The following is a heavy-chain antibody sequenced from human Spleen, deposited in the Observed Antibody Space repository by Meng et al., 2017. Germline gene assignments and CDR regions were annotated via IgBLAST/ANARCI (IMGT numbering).Heavy chain of an antibody. Sequence: GGSLRLSCAASGFTFSSYNMHWVRQTPGEGLVWVSRINTDASSTTYADSVKGRFTISRDNAKNTLYLQMNGLRAEDTAVYYCARGIGSYYGDYWGQGTLVTVSS. J-gene: IGHJ4*02. D-gene: IGHD1-26*01. CDR2: INTDASST. CDR1: GFTFSSYN. V-gene: IGHV3-74*03. CDR3: ARGIGSYYGDY.